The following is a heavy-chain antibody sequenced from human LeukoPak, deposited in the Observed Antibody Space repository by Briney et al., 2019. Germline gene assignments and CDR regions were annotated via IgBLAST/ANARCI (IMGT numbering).Heavy chain of an antibody. J-gene: IGHJ6*02. V-gene: IGHV3-30-3*01. CDR3: ARGASSTIFGVVTQNPYYYYYGMDV. Sequence: GRSLRLSCAASGFTFSSYAMHWVRQAPGKGLEWVAVISYDGSNKYYADSVKGRFTISSDNSKTTLYLQMNSLRAEDTAVYYCARGASSTIFGVVTQNPYYYYYGMDVWGQGTTVTVSS. D-gene: IGHD3-3*01. CDR1: GFTFSSYA. CDR2: ISYDGSNK.